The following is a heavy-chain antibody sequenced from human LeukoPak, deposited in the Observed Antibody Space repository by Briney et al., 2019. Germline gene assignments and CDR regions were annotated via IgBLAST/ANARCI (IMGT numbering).Heavy chain of an antibody. Sequence: SQTLSLTCTVSGGSISSGGSYWSWLRQPAGKGLEWIGRIYTSGSTNYNPSLKSRVTISVDTSKNQFSLKLRSVTAADTAVYYCAREKNYYGSGSYWFDPWGQGTLVTVSS. J-gene: IGHJ5*02. V-gene: IGHV4-61*02. CDR2: IYTSGST. CDR3: AREKNYYGSGSYWFDP. CDR1: GGSISSGGSY. D-gene: IGHD3-10*01.